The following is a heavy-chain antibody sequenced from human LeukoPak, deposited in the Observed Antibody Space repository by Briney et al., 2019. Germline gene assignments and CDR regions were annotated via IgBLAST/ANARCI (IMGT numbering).Heavy chain of an antibody. D-gene: IGHD4-17*01. CDR1: GFTFSSYA. V-gene: IGHV3-33*08. J-gene: IGHJ5*02. Sequence: PGGSLRLSCAASGFTFSSYAMSWVRQAPGKGLEWVAVIWYDGSNKYYADSVKGRFTISRDNSKNTLYLQMNSLRAEDTAVYYCARGHDYGDYEGGDWFDPWGQGTLVTVSS. CDR2: IWYDGSNK. CDR3: ARGHDYGDYEGGDWFDP.